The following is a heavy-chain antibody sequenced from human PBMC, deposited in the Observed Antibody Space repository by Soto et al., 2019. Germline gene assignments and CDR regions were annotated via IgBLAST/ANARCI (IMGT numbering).Heavy chain of an antibody. CDR3: ARDTGGYDRRYYYYGMDV. V-gene: IGHV3-11*06. CDR2: ISSSNSYT. Sequence: LSLTCSVSGVTMSYGGYSWSWIRQAPGKGLEWVSYISSSNSYTNYADSVKGRFTISRDNAKNSLYLQMNSLRAEDTAVYYCARDTGGYDRRYYYYGMDVWGQGTTVTVSS. CDR1: GVTMSYGGYS. J-gene: IGHJ6*02. D-gene: IGHD5-12*01.